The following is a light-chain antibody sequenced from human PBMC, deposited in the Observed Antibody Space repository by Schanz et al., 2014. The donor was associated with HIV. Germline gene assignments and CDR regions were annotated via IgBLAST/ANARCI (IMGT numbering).Light chain of an antibody. CDR2: GAS. CDR3: QQYNNWPRT. J-gene: IGKJ2*01. Sequence: EIVLTQSPATLSLSPGERATLSCRASRSVNSNLAWYQQKPGQAPRLLIYGASSRATGIPARFSGSRSGTEFTLTISGLQSEDFAIYYCQQYNNWPRTFGQGTKLEIK. CDR1: RSVNSN. V-gene: IGKV3-15*01.